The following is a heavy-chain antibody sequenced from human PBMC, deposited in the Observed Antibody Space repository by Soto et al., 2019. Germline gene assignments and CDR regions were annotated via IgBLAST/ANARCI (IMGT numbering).Heavy chain of an antibody. V-gene: IGHV1-69*01. CDR1: GGTFSNYA. CDR3: ARGATIFGVAAYSYYEMEV. Sequence: QVQLVQSGAEVKKPGSSVKVSCRASGGTFSNYAISWVRQAPGQGLEWMGGIVPAFGTPNYAQNLQGRITITADDSTTTVYMDLSSLRSEDTAVYYCARGATIFGVAAYSYYEMEVWGQGTTVTLSS. D-gene: IGHD3-3*01. J-gene: IGHJ6*02. CDR2: IVPAFGTP.